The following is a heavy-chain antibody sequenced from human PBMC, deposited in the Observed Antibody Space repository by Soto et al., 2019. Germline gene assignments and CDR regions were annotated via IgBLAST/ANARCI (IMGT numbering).Heavy chain of an antibody. CDR3: ARDTDGLHY. CDR2: INTDGSII. V-gene: IGHV3-74*01. CDR1: GLIFSHSK. Sequence: GGSLRLSCAASGLIFSHSKMHWVRQAPGKGLVWVSRINTDGSIIDYADSVKGRFTVSRDNAKNTLYLQMNSLRADDTAVYYCARDTDGLHYWGQGTLVTVSS. J-gene: IGHJ4*02.